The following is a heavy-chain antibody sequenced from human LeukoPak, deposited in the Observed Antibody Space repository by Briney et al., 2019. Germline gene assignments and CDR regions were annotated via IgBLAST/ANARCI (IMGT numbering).Heavy chain of an antibody. J-gene: IGHJ4*02. CDR2: ISGSGGST. Sequence: GGSLRLSCAASGFTFSSYAMSWVRQAPGKGLEWVSAISGSGGSTYYTDSVKGRFTISRDNSKNTLYLQMNSLRAEDTAVYYCAKDIRPNIAVAGLFDYWGQGTLVTVSS. D-gene: IGHD6-19*01. CDR1: GFTFSSYA. V-gene: IGHV3-23*01. CDR3: AKDIRPNIAVAGLFDY.